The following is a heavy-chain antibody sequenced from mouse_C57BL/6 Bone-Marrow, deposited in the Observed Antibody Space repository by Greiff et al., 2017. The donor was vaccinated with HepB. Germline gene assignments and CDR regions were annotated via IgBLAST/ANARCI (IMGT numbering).Heavy chain of an antibody. CDR3: ARHNGSSPHWYFDV. CDR1: EYEFPSHD. CDR2: INSDGGST. V-gene: IGHV5-2*01. D-gene: IGHD2-2*01. J-gene: IGHJ1*03. Sequence: EVKLMESGGGLVQPGESLKLSCESNEYEFPSHDMSWVRKTPEKRLELVAAINSDGGSTYYPDNMERRFIISRDNTKKTLYLQMSSLRSEDTALYYCARHNGSSPHWYFDVWGTGTTVTVSS.